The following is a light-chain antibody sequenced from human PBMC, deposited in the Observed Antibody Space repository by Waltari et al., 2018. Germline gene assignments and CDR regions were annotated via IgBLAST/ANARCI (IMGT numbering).Light chain of an antibody. CDR1: SSDVGGYNC. CDR2: EVS. Sequence: QSALTQPPSAFGPPGQSVTISRTGTSSDVGGYNCVPWYQQHPGKAPKLMIYEVSKRPSGVPDRFSGSKSGNTASLTVSGLQAEDEADYYCSSYAGSDSRVVFGGGTKLTVL. CDR3: SSYAGSDSRVV. J-gene: IGLJ2*01. V-gene: IGLV2-8*01.